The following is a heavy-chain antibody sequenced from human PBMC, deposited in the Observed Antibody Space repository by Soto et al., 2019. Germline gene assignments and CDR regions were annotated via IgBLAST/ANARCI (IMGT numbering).Heavy chain of an antibody. J-gene: IGHJ4*02. CDR2: VSYDGRNK. V-gene: IGHV3-30*18. Sequence: QVQLVESGGGVVQPGRSLRLSCAASGFSFSTYGMHWVRQAPGKGLEWVAVVSYDGRNKYYADSVKGRFTISRDNSKNTLNLQMNSLRAEDTAVYYCAKPEAIAAAGFDYWGQGALVTVSS. CDR1: GFSFSTYG. D-gene: IGHD6-13*01. CDR3: AKPEAIAAAGFDY.